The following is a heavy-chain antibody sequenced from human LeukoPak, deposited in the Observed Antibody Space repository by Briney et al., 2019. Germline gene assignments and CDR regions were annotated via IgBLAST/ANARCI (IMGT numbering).Heavy chain of an antibody. CDR1: GFTFSSYE. CDR2: ISSSGSTI. D-gene: IGHD3-10*02. Sequence: GGSLRLSCAASGFTFSSYEMNWVRQAPGKGLEWVSYISSSGSTIYYADSVKGRFTVSRDNAKNSLYLQMNSLRAEDTAVYYCAELGITMTGGVWGKGTTVTISS. J-gene: IGHJ6*04. V-gene: IGHV3-48*03. CDR3: AELGITMTGGV.